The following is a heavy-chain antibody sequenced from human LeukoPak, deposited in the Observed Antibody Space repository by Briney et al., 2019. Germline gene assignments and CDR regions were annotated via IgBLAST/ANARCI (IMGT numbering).Heavy chain of an antibody. Sequence: GGSLRLSCAASGFTFSGNAMTWVRQTPGKGLEWVSAISDSGGSTYYTDSVKGRFTISRDNSKNTLYLQMNSLRADEDTAVYYCASGWSGSDYWGQGTLVTVSS. J-gene: IGHJ4*02. CDR3: ASGWSGSDY. V-gene: IGHV3-23*01. CDR1: GFTFSGNA. CDR2: ISDSGGST. D-gene: IGHD3-3*01.